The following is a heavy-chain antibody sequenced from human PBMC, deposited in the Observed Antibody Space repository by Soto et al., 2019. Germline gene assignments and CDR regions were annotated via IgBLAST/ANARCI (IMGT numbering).Heavy chain of an antibody. V-gene: IGHV1-8*01. Sequence: ASVQVSCKASGYTFTSYDINWVRQATGQGLEWMGWMNPNSGNTGYAQKFQGRVTMTRNTSISTAYMELSSLRSEDTAVYYCARGRGAILRFLEWLLFGMDVWGQGTTVTVSS. D-gene: IGHD3-3*01. CDR3: ARGRGAILRFLEWLLFGMDV. J-gene: IGHJ6*02. CDR2: MNPNSGNT. CDR1: GYTFTSYD.